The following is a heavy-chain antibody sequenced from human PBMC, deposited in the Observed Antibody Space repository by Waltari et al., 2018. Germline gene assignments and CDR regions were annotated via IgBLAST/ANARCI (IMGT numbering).Heavy chain of an antibody. CDR1: GGSISSHY. CDR3: AREVNGYGRYNWFDP. Sequence: QVQLQESGPGLVKPSETLSLTCTVSGGSISSHYWGWIRQPPGKGLEWIGYIYYSGSTNYNPSLKSRVTISVDTSKNQFSLKLSSVTAADTAVYYCAREVNGYGRYNWFDPWGQGTLVTVSS. CDR2: IYYSGST. V-gene: IGHV4-59*11. J-gene: IGHJ5*02. D-gene: IGHD5-12*01.